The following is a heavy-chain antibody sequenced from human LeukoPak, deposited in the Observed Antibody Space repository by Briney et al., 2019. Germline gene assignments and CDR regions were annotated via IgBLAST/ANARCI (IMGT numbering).Heavy chain of an antibody. D-gene: IGHD5-24*01. J-gene: IGHJ3*02. CDR3: ARGDGYNGHAFDI. CDR1: GGTFSSYA. V-gene: IGHV1-69*01. CDR2: IIPIFGTA. Sequence: ASVKVSCKASGGTFSSYAISWVRQAPGQGLEWMGGIIPIFGTANYAQKFQGRVTITADEPTSTAYMELSSLRSEDTAVYYCARGDGYNGHAFDIWGQGTMVTVSS.